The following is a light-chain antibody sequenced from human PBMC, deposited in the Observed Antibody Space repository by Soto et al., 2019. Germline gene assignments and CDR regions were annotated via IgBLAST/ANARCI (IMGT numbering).Light chain of an antibody. J-gene: IGLJ1*01. CDR3: NSYSSDITPYV. CDR1: TSDVGGHNS. V-gene: IGLV2-14*01. Sequence: QSALAQPASVSGSPGQSITISCTGTTSDVGGHNSVSWFQQHPGKAPKLIIYQVSGRPSDISNRFSGSKSGNTASLTISGLQAEDEADYYCNSYSSDITPYVFGTGTKVTVL. CDR2: QVS.